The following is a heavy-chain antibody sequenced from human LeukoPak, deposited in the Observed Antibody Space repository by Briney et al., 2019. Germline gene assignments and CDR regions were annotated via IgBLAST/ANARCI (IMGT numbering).Heavy chain of an antibody. CDR1: GGSISSSSYY. J-gene: IGHJ4*02. Sequence: PSETLSLTCTVSGGSISSSSYYWGWIRQPPGKGLEWIGSIYYSGSTYYNPSLKSRVTISVDTSKNQFSLKLSSVTAADTAVYYCARALHSRYCSSTSCYWGFDYWGQGTLVTVSS. CDR3: ARALHSRYCSSTSCYWGFDY. D-gene: IGHD2-2*01. V-gene: IGHV4-39*07. CDR2: IYYSGST.